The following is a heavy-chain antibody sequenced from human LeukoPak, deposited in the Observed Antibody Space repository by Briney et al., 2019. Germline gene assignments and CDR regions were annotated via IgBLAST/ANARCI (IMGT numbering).Heavy chain of an antibody. V-gene: IGHV4-39*07. CDR3: ARGGVCDNSSSPSFDP. J-gene: IGHJ5*02. D-gene: IGHD6-13*01. CDR2: INHSGST. Sequence: SETLSLTCTVSGGSISSSSYYWSWIRQPPGKGLEWIGEINHSGSTNYNPSLKSRVTISVDTSKNQFSLKLSSVTAADTAVYYCARGGVCDNSSSPSFDPWGQGTLVTVSS. CDR1: GGSISSSSYY.